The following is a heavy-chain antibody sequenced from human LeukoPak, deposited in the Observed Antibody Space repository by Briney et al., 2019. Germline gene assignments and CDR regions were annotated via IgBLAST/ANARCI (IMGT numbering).Heavy chain of an antibody. CDR2: ISGSGGST. D-gene: IGHD3-10*02. J-gene: IGHJ6*02. CDR3: ARVVRGVIIRAGYYYGMDV. Sequence: GGSLRLSCAASGFTFSSYAMSWVRQAPGKRLEWVSAISGSGGSTYYAGSVKGRFTISRDNSKNTLYLQMNSLRAEDTAVYYCARVVRGVIIRAGYYYGMDVWGQGTTVTVSS. CDR1: GFTFSSYA. V-gene: IGHV3-23*01.